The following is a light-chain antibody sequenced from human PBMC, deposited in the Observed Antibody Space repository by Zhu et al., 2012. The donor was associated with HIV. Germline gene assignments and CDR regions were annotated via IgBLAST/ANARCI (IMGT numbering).Light chain of an antibody. CDR1: QSVSIY. CDR3: QQYDNWLT. CDR2: DAS. J-gene: IGKJ4*01. V-gene: IGKV3-11*01. Sequence: EIVLTQSPATLSLSPGERATLSCRASQSVSIYLAWYQQKPGQAPRLLIYDASNRATGIPARFSGSGSGTDFTLTISSLEPEDFALYYCQQYDNWLTFGGGTKVEIK.